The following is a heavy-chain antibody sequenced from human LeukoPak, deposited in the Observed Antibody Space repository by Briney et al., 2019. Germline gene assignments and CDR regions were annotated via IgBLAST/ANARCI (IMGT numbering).Heavy chain of an antibody. J-gene: IGHJ4*02. CDR1: GFTFSNYA. Sequence: GGSLRLSXAASGFTFSNYAMHWVCQAPGKGLEYISTISSNGGSTYYANSVKGRFTISRDNSKNTLYLQMGSLRAEDMAVYYCARAYYGGNSDYWGQGTLVTVSS. V-gene: IGHV3-64*01. CDR2: ISSNGGST. CDR3: ARAYYGGNSDY. D-gene: IGHD4-23*01.